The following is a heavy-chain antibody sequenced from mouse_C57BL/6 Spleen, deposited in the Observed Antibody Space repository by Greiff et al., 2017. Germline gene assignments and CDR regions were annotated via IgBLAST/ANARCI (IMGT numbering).Heavy chain of an antibody. V-gene: IGHV1-39*01. D-gene: IGHD2-1*01. Sequence: VQLKQSGPELVKPGASVKISCKASGYSFTDYNMNWVKQSNGKSLEWIGVINPNYGTTSYNQKFKGKATLTVDQSSSTAYMQLNSLTSEDSAVYYCAREGGNYYPVYYYAMDYWGQGTSVTVSS. CDR2: INPNYGTT. J-gene: IGHJ4*01. CDR3: AREGGNYYPVYYYAMDY. CDR1: GYSFTDYN.